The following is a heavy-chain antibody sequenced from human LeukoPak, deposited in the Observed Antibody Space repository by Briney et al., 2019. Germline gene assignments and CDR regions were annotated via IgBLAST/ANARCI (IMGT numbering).Heavy chain of an antibody. D-gene: IGHD6-13*01. CDR1: GFTFSDYY. V-gene: IGHV3-11*01. Sequence: PGGSLRLSCAASGFTFSDYYMSWIRQAPGKGLEWVSYISSSGSTIYYADSVKGRFTISRDNAKNSLYLQMNSLRAENTAVYYCARAYSSSWYLFDYWGQGTLVTVSS. J-gene: IGHJ4*02. CDR3: ARAYSSSWYLFDY. CDR2: ISSSGSTI.